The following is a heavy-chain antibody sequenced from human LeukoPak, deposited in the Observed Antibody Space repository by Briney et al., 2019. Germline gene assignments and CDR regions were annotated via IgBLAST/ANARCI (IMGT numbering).Heavy chain of an antibody. CDR1: GGSIISSYY. Sequence: PSETLSLTCTVSGGSIISSYYWSWIRQPAGKGLEYIGRIYTSGSTSYNPSLKSRVTKSLDTSKNQFSLKLTSVTAADTAVYYCARGELEPSYFGYWGQGTLVTVSS. CDR3: ARGELEPSYFGY. J-gene: IGHJ4*02. CDR2: IYTSGST. V-gene: IGHV4-4*07. D-gene: IGHD1-1*01.